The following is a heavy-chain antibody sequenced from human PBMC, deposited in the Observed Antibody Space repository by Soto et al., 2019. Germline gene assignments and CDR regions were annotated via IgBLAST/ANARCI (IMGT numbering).Heavy chain of an antibody. J-gene: IGHJ5*02. CDR3: AKEPTMVRGVMRFDP. CDR2: INSDGSST. CDR1: GFTFSSYW. V-gene: IGHV3-74*01. Sequence: GGSLRLSCAASGFTFSSYWMHWVRQAPGKGLVWVSRINSDGSSTSYADSVKGRFTISRDNAKNTLYLQRNRLRAGDTAVYYCAKEPTMVRGVMRFDPWGQGTLVTVSS. D-gene: IGHD3-10*01.